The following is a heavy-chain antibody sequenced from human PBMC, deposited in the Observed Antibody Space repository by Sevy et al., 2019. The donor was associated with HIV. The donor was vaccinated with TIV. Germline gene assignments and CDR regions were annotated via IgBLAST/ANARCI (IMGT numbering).Heavy chain of an antibody. CDR1: GFTFSDYY. J-gene: IGHJ6*02. Sequence: GGSLRLSCAASGFTFSDYYMSWIHQAPGKGLEWISYISGSDGTIYYADSVKGRFTISRDNTKNSLYLQMNSLSAEDSAVYYCARDHVKDGDLGDYYYFAMDVWGQGTTVTVSS. CDR3: ARDHVKDGDLGDYYYFAMDV. D-gene: IGHD3-16*01. V-gene: IGHV3-11*01. CDR2: ISGSDGTI.